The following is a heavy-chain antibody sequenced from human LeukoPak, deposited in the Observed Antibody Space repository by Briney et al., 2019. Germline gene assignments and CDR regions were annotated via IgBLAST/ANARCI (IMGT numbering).Heavy chain of an antibody. J-gene: IGHJ4*02. D-gene: IGHD4-11*01. Sequence: SETLSLTCTVHGGSISSSSYYSGWIRQPPGNGLEWIGSIYYSGSTYYNPALKSRVTISVDTSKNQFSLKLSSVTAADTAVYYCASINPTIDYSFDYWGQGTLVTVSS. CDR3: ASINPTIDYSFDY. CDR2: IYYSGST. V-gene: IGHV4-39*01. CDR1: GGSISSSSYY.